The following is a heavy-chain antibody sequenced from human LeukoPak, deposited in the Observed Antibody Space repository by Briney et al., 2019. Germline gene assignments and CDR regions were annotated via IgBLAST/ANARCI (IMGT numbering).Heavy chain of an antibody. D-gene: IGHD6-13*01. CDR3: ARDCEGSSWYIDY. J-gene: IGHJ4*02. CDR1: GFTFSNYW. V-gene: IGHV3-7*01. Sequence: GGSLRLSCGASGFTFSNYWMSWVRQAPGKRLELVANIKQDGSEKYYVDSVKGRFTISRDNAKNSVYLQMNRLRTEDTAVYYCARDCEGSSWYIDYWGQGTLVTVSS. CDR2: IKQDGSEK.